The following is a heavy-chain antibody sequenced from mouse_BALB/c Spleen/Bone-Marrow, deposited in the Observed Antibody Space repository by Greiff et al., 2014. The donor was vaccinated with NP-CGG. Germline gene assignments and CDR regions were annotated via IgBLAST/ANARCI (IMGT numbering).Heavy chain of an antibody. J-gene: IGHJ4*01. CDR1: GFTFSSYT. CDR2: ISSDGIYT. Sequence: EVQLVESGGGLVKPGGSLKLSCAASGFTFSSYTMSWVRQTPEKRLEWVATISSDGIYTYYPDGVKGRFTISRDNAKNTLYLQMSSLKSEDTAMYYCTRDLYDGYSYYAMDYWGQGTSVTVSS. CDR3: TRDLYDGYSYYAMDY. V-gene: IGHV5-6-4*01. D-gene: IGHD2-3*01.